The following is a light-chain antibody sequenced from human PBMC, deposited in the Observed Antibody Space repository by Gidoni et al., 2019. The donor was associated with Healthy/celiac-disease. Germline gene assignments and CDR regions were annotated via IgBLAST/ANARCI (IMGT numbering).Light chain of an antibody. CDR2: GNS. Sequence: QSVLTPPPSVSGAPGPRVTISCPGTSSNIGAGYDVHWYQQLPGTAPKLLIYGNSNRPSGVPDRFSGSKSGTSASLAITGLQAEDEADYYCQSYDSSLSGSVFGGGTKLTVL. CDR1: SSNIGAGYD. CDR3: QSYDSSLSGSV. V-gene: IGLV1-40*01. J-gene: IGLJ2*01.